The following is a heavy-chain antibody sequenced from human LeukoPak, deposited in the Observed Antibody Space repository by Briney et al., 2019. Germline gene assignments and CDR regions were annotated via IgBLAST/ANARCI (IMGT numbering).Heavy chain of an antibody. CDR3: AKGGPAGSCFDY. Sequence: QAGGSLRPSCAASGFTFSSYAMSWVRQAPGKGLEWVSAISGSGGSTYYADSVKGRFTISRDNSKNTLYLQMNSLRAEDTAVYYCAKGGPAGSCFDYWGQGTLVTVSS. V-gene: IGHV3-23*01. CDR2: ISGSGGST. D-gene: IGHD2-2*01. J-gene: IGHJ4*02. CDR1: GFTFSSYA.